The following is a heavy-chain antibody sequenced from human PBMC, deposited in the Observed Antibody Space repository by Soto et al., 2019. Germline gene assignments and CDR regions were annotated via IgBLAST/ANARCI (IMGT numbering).Heavy chain of an antibody. J-gene: IGHJ4*02. D-gene: IGHD3-10*01. CDR1: GGSISSYY. CDR3: ARALDYYGSGSYYYPFDS. CDR2: IYYSGST. V-gene: IGHV4-59*01. Sequence: SETLSLTCTVSGGSISSYYWSWIRQPPGKGLEWIGYIYYSGSTNYNPSLKSRVTISVDTSKNQFSLKLSSVTAADTAVYYCARALDYYGSGSYYYPFDSWGQGTLVTVSS.